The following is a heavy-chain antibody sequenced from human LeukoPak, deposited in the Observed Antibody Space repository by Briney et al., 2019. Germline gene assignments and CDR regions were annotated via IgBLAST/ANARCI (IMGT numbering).Heavy chain of an antibody. CDR3: AKSSLGPNHPFDY. CDR2: IGGTGDST. Sequence: PGGSLRLSCAASGFTFSTYAMSWVRQAPGKGLEWVSVIGGTGDSTYYTDSVKGRFTISRDNSKNALYLQMNSLRAEDTAVYYCAKSSLGPNHPFDYWGQGTLVTVSS. J-gene: IGHJ4*02. V-gene: IGHV3-23*01. CDR1: GFTFSTYA.